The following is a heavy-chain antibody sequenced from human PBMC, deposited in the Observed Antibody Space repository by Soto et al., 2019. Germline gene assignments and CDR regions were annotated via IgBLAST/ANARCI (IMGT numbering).Heavy chain of an antibody. CDR3: ARVSRGSEWSLHYYYYYGMDV. Sequence: ASVKVSCKASGYTFTSYDINWVRQATGQGLEWMGWMNPNSGNTGYAQKFQGRVTMTRNTSISTAYMELSSLRSEDTAVYYCARVSRGSEWSLHYYYYYGMDVWGQGTTVTVYS. CDR2: MNPNSGNT. CDR1: GYTFTSYD. V-gene: IGHV1-8*01. J-gene: IGHJ6*02. D-gene: IGHD3-3*01.